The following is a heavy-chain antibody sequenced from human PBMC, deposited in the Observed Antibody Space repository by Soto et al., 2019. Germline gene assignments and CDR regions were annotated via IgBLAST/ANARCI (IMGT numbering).Heavy chain of an antibody. CDR2: ISGSGGST. CDR3: AKDWFYYDSSGYHPKYFQH. Sequence: PGGSLRLSCAASGFTFSSYAMSWVRQAPGKGLEWVSAISGSGGSTYYADSVKGRFTISRDNSKNTLYLQMNSLRAEDTAAYYCAKDWFYYDSSGYHPKYFQHWGQGTLVTVSS. V-gene: IGHV3-23*01. D-gene: IGHD3-22*01. CDR1: GFTFSSYA. J-gene: IGHJ1*01.